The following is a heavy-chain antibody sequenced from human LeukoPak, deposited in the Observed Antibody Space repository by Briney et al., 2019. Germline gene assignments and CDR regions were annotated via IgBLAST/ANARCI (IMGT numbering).Heavy chain of an antibody. J-gene: IGHJ4*02. CDR1: GGSISSGGYY. CDR3: ARNSYGLYYFDY. CDR2: IYYSGST. Sequence: SGTLSLTCTVSGGSISSGGYYWSWIRQHPGKGLEWIGYIYYSGSTYYNPSPKSRVTISVDTSKNQFSLKLSSVTAADTAVYYCARNSYGLYYFDYWGQGTLVTVSS. D-gene: IGHD5-18*01. V-gene: IGHV4-31*03.